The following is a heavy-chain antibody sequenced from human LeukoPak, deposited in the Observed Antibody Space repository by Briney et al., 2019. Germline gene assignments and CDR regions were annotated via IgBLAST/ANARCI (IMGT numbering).Heavy chain of an antibody. J-gene: IGHJ4*02. CDR3: ARQGHYGAYYFDY. D-gene: IGHD4-17*01. Sequence: SETLSLSCTVSGGSISHYCWTWIRQPPGKGLEWIGYIYDSGRTNYNPSLKSRATISIDTSKNQFSLKLSSMTAADTAVYYCARQGHYGAYYFDYWGQGTLVTVSS. CDR1: GGSISHYC. V-gene: IGHV4-59*01. CDR2: IYDSGRT.